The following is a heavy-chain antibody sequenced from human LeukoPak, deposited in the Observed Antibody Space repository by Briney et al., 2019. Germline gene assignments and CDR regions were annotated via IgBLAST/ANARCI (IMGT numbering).Heavy chain of an antibody. Sequence: ASVKVSCKASGYTFTNFDINWVRQAAGQGLEWMGWMNPNTGNAGYAQKFQDRVTITWDASITTAYMDLSSLRSEDTAVYYCARVGYSNSYDYWGQGTLVTVSS. D-gene: IGHD1-26*01. V-gene: IGHV1-8*03. CDR3: ARVGYSNSYDY. CDR2: MNPNTGNA. CDR1: GYTFTNFD. J-gene: IGHJ4*02.